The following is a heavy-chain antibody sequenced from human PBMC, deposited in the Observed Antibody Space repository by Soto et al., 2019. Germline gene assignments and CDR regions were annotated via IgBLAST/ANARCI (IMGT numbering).Heavy chain of an antibody. CDR2: ISYDGSNK. Sequence: QVQLVESGGGVVQPGRSLRLSCGASGFTFSSYGMHWVRQAPVKGLEWVAGISYDGSNKYYADSVNGRFTISRDNSKNTLYLQMNSLRAEDTAVYYCAQDRAVAGTRWFDPWGQGRLVTVAT. CDR3: AQDRAVAGTRWFDP. J-gene: IGHJ5*02. D-gene: IGHD6-19*01. CDR1: GFTFSSYG. V-gene: IGHV3-30*18.